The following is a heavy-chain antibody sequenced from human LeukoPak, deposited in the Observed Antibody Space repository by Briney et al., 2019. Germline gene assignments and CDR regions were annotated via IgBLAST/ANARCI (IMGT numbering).Heavy chain of an antibody. V-gene: IGHV4-34*01. J-gene: IGHJ6*03. D-gene: IGHD3-10*01. Sequence: SETLSLTCAVYGGSFSGYYWSWIRQPPGKGLEWIGEINHSGSTNYNPSLKSRVTISVDTSKNQFSLKLSSVTAADTAVYYCAKAVRAKRAYYYYMDVWGKGTTVTVSS. CDR1: GGSFSGYY. CDR2: INHSGST. CDR3: AKAVRAKRAYYYYMDV.